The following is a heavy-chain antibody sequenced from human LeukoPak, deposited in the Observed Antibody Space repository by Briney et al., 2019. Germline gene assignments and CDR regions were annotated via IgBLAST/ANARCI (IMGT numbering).Heavy chain of an antibody. V-gene: IGHV3-48*03. CDR3: ARAFQELPQLYYYYYMDV. CDR2: ISSSGSTI. Sequence: GESLKISCAASGFTFSSYEMNWVRQAPGKGLEWVSYISSSGSTIYYADSVKGRFTISRDNAKNSLYLQMNSLRAEDTAVYYCARAFQELPQLYYYYYMDVWGKGTTVTVSS. D-gene: IGHD6-13*01. CDR1: GFTFSSYE. J-gene: IGHJ6*03.